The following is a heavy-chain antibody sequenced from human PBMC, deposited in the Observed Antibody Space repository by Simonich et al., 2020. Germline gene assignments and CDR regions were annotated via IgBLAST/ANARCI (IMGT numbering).Heavy chain of an antibody. J-gene: IGHJ6*03. CDR1: GYTFTGYY. CDR2: INANRGGT. D-gene: IGHD6-6*01. V-gene: IGHV1-2*02. Sequence: QVQLVQSGAEVNKPGASVKVSCKASGYTFTGYYMHWVRQAPGQGLEWRGWINANRGGTNYAQKFQGRVTMTRDTSISTAYMELSRLRSDDTAVYYCARDRAARYYYYYYMDVWGKGTTVTVSS. CDR3: ARDRAARYYYYYYMDV.